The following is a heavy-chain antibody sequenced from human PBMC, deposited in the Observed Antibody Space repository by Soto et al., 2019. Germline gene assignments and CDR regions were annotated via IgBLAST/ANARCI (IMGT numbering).Heavy chain of an antibody. D-gene: IGHD6-19*01. Sequence: PGGSLRLSCAASGFTFSDYAMSWVRQAPGKGLEWVSAISGSGGTTYYADSVKGRFTISRGNSKNTIYLQVNSLRAEDTAIYYCEQVMNSGWYLAYWGQGTLVTVSS. CDR1: GFTFSDYA. CDR3: EQVMNSGWYLAY. J-gene: IGHJ4*02. V-gene: IGHV3-23*01. CDR2: ISGSGGTT.